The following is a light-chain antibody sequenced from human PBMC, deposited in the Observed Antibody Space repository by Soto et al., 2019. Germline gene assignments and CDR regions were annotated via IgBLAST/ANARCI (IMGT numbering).Light chain of an antibody. CDR3: AAWDDSLSGVV. J-gene: IGLJ2*01. Sequence: QAVVTQPPSASGTPGQRVTISCSGSSSNIGSKYAYWYQQLPGRAPKLLIYRNNHRPSGVPDRFSGSKSGTSASLAISGLRSEDEADYYCAAWDDSLSGVVFGGGTKLTVL. CDR2: RNN. CDR1: SSNIGSKY. V-gene: IGLV1-47*01.